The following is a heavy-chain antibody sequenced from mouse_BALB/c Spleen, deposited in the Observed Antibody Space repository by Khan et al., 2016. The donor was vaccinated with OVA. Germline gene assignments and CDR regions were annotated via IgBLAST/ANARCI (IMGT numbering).Heavy chain of an antibody. V-gene: IGHV2-6-5*01. CDR3: AKGVWSYYYTLDY. J-gene: IGHJ4*01. Sequence: VKLLESGPGLVAPSQNLSLTCTVSGFSLSVYGVSWIRQPPGKGLEWLGVIWGGGSTYYNSDLKSRLSISKDNSKSQVFLKMSSLQSDDTAMFYCAKGVWSYYYTLDYWGQGTSVTVSS. CDR1: GFSLSVYG. CDR2: IWGGGST.